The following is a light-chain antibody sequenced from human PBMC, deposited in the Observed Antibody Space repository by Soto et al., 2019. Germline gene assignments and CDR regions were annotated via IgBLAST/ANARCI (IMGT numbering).Light chain of an antibody. CDR1: QSVNNRY. V-gene: IGKV3-20*01. J-gene: IGKJ4*01. CDR3: QQHGRSPGVT. CDR2: GAS. Sequence: EIVLTQSPGTLSLSPGERATLSCRASQSVNNRYLAWYQQIPGQAPRLVIFGASSRATGIPDRFSGSGSGTDFTLTIRRLEPEDFAVYYCQQHGRSPGVTFGGGTKVEIK.